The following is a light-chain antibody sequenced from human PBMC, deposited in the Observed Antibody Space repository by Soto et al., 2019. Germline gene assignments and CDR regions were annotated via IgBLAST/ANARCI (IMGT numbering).Light chain of an antibody. CDR1: QSVSSNY. Sequence: EIVLTQSPGTLSLSPGERVTLSYRASQSVSSNYLAWYQQKPGQAPRLLIYGASSRATGIPDRFSGSGSGTDFTLTISRLEPEDFAVFYCQQYGSSPGTFGQGX. J-gene: IGKJ1*01. CDR2: GAS. V-gene: IGKV3-20*01. CDR3: QQYGSSPGT.